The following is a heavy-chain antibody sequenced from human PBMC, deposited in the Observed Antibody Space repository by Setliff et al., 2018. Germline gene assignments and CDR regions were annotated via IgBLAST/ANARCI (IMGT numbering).Heavy chain of an antibody. CDR1: GGSISSSNW. Sequence: SETLSLTCAVSGGSISSSNWWSWVRQPPGKGLGWIGEIYHSGSTNYNPSLKSRVTISVDKSKNQFSLKLSSVTAADTAVYYCARDWGSSGWYFDYWGQGTLVTVSS. CDR2: IYHSGST. V-gene: IGHV4-4*02. CDR3: ARDWGSSGWYFDY. J-gene: IGHJ4*02. D-gene: IGHD6-19*01.